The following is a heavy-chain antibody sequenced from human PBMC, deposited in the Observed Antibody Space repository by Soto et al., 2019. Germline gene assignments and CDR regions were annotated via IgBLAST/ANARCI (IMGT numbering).Heavy chain of an antibody. Sequence: AGSLRLACAASGFTVRMYWVHWIRQVPGKGLEWVLHINSDASHTYDADYVKGRFTISRDNAKNNLHLEMNSLRGEDTAVYYCVRDGHCITTSCYGNRFDPWGQGTLVTVSS. CDR3: VRDGHCITTSCYGNRFDP. CDR2: INSDASHT. CDR1: GFTVRMYW. J-gene: IGHJ5*02. D-gene: IGHD2-2*01. V-gene: IGHV3-74*01.